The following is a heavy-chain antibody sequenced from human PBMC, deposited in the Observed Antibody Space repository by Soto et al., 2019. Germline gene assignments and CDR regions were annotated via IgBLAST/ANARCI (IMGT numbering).Heavy chain of an antibody. Sequence: SETLSLTCTVSGGSISSGGYYWSWIRQHPGKGLEWIGDIYYSGSTYYNPSLKSRVTISVDTSKNQFSLKLSSVTAADTAVYYCARIQRYDSSGYPYYFDYWGQRTLVTVSS. D-gene: IGHD3-22*01. CDR2: IYYSGST. J-gene: IGHJ4*02. V-gene: IGHV4-31*03. CDR3: ARIQRYDSSGYPYYFDY. CDR1: GGSISSGGYY.